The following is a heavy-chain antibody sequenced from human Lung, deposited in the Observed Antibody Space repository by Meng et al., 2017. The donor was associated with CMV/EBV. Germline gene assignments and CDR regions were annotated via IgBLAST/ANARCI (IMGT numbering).Heavy chain of an antibody. V-gene: IGHV7-4-1*02. Sequence: VELVQSGSELKKPGVSVNVSCKASGYTFSTYTINWVRQAHGRGLEWMGWISTNTGTPTYTQGFTGRFVFSLDTSVSTAYLQISSLKAEDTAVYYCARGGNFDPWGQGTLVTVSS. CDR2: ISTNTGTP. CDR1: GYTFSTYT. CDR3: ARGGNFDP. D-gene: IGHD2/OR15-2a*01. J-gene: IGHJ5*02.